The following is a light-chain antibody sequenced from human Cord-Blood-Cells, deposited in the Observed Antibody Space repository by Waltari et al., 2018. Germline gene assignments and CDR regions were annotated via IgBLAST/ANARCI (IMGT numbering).Light chain of an antibody. CDR2: EGS. CDR1: SSAVWRYNL. Sequence: SALTQPASVPGSPGLSITVFCLAPSSAVWRYNLVSWYQQHPGKAPKLMIYEGSKRPSGVSNRFSGSKSGNTASLTISGLQAEDEADYYCCSYAGSSTSVFGGGTKLTVL. V-gene: IGLV2-23*01. J-gene: IGLJ3*02. CDR3: CSYAGSSTSV.